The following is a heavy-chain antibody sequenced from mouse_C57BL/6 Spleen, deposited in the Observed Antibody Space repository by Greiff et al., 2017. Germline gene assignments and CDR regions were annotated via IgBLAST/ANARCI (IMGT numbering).Heavy chain of an antibody. D-gene: IGHD1-2*01. J-gene: IGHJ1*03. CDR3: VRDRGHSWYFDV. CDR2: IRSKSSNYAT. V-gene: IGHV10-3*01. CDR1: GFTFNTYA. Sequence: EVQGVESGGGLVQPKGSLKLSCAASGFTFNTYAMHWVRQAPGTGLEWVARIRSKSSNYATYYADSVKDRFTISRDDSQSMLYLQMNNLKTEDTAMYYCVRDRGHSWYFDVWGTGTTVTVSS.